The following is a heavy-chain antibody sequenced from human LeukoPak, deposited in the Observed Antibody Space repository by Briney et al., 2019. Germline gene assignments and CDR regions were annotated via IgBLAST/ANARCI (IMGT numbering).Heavy chain of an antibody. Sequence: GGSLRLSCAASGFTFSSYAMSWVRQAPGQGLEWVSAISGSGGSTYYADSVKGRFTISRDNSKNTLYLQMNSLRAEDTAVYYCASEYSSSWYGWFDPWGQGTLVTVSS. CDR1: GFTFSSYA. CDR2: ISGSGGST. CDR3: ASEYSSSWYGWFDP. V-gene: IGHV3-23*01. D-gene: IGHD6-13*01. J-gene: IGHJ5*02.